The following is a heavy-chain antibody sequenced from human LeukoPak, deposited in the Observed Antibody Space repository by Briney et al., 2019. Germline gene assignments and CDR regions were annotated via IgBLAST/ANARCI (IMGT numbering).Heavy chain of an antibody. J-gene: IGHJ4*02. V-gene: IGHV4-34*01. Sequence: PSETLSLTCAVYGGSFSGYHWSWIRQPPGKGLEWIGEINHDGSTNYNPSLRSRVTISVDTSKNQFFLKLSSVTAADTAVYFCARVRADVDTGGFYLSDYWGQGTLVTVSS. D-gene: IGHD2-8*02. CDR2: INHDGST. CDR3: ARVRADVDTGGFYLSDY. CDR1: GGSFSGYH.